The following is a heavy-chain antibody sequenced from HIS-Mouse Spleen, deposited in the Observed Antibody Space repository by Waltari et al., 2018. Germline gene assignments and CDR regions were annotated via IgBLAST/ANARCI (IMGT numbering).Heavy chain of an antibody. Sequence: EVQLVESGGGLVKPGGSLRLSCAASGFTFGSYSINWVRQAPGKGLEWVSSISSSSSYIYYADSVKGRFTISRDNAKNSLYLQMNSLRAEDTAVYYCASLYYDILTGYYRDYWGQGTLVTVSS. CDR1: GFTFGSYS. V-gene: IGHV3-21*01. CDR2: ISSSSSYI. CDR3: ASLYYDILTGYYRDY. J-gene: IGHJ4*02. D-gene: IGHD3-9*01.